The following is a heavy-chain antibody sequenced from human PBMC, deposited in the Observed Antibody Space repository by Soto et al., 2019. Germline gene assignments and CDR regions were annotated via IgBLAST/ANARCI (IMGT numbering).Heavy chain of an antibody. Sequence: GESLKISSKGSGYRFVSYWIRWVRQMPEKGLEWMGRIDPSDSYTNYSPSFQGHVTISADKSISTAYLQWSSLKASDTAMYYCASYIAAVDDAFDIWGQGTMVTVSS. CDR1: GYRFVSYW. CDR3: ASYIAAVDDAFDI. CDR2: IDPSDSYT. J-gene: IGHJ3*02. D-gene: IGHD6-13*01. V-gene: IGHV5-10-1*01.